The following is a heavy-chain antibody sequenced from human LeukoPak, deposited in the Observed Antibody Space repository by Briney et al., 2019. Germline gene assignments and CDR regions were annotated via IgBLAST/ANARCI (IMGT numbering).Heavy chain of an antibody. D-gene: IGHD6-6*01. CDR2: ILGSGGST. J-gene: IGHJ4*02. Sequence: PGGSLRLSCAASGFTFSSYAMSWVRQAPGKGLEWVSGILGSGGSTFYADSVKGRFTISRDNSKNTLYLQMNSLRAEDTAVYYCAKAMKQLGGYFDYWGQGTLVTVSS. CDR3: AKAMKQLGGYFDY. CDR1: GFTFSSYA. V-gene: IGHV3-23*01.